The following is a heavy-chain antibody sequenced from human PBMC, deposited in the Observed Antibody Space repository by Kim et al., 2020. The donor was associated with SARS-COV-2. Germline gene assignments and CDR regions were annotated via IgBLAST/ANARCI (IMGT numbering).Heavy chain of an antibody. J-gene: IGHJ4*02. D-gene: IGHD6-25*01. CDR2: RGTT. CDR3: ARGAAFDY. Sequence: RGTTNHNPSLKRRVTIAVDTSKNQFTLKLSAVTAADTAVYYCARGAAFDYCGQGTLVSVSS. V-gene: IGHV4-34*01.